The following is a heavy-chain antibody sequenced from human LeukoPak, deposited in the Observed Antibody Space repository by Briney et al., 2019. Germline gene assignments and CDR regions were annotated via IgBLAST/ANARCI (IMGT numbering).Heavy chain of an antibody. J-gene: IGHJ6*02. D-gene: IGHD3-10*01. V-gene: IGHV4-31*03. CDR3: IGSGSYYNPPYYYGMDV. Sequence: SETLSLTCTVSGGSISSGGYYWSWIRQHPGKGLEWIGYIYYSGSTYYNPSLKSRVTISVDTSKNQFSLKLSSVTAADTAVYYCIGSGSYYNPPYYYGMDVWGQGTTVTVSS. CDR1: GGSISSGGYY. CDR2: IYYSGST.